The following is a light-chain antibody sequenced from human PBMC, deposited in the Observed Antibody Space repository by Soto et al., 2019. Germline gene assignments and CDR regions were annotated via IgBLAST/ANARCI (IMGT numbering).Light chain of an antibody. Sequence: QSVLTQPASVSGSPGQSITISCTGTSSDVGGYNYVSWYQQHPGKAPKLMIYDVSNRPSGVSNRFSGSKSGNTASLTISGLQAEDEADYYCSSYTRSSPYVFGTGTQVTVL. V-gene: IGLV2-14*01. J-gene: IGLJ1*01. CDR1: SSDVGGYNY. CDR2: DVS. CDR3: SSYTRSSPYV.